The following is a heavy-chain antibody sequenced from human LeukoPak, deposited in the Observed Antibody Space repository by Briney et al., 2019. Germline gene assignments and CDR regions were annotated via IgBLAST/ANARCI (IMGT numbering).Heavy chain of an antibody. CDR2: INYDGST. CDR3: VRGCSSTSCHPFDC. J-gene: IGHJ4*02. V-gene: IGHV3-74*01. Sequence: GGSLRLSCAASGFTFSNYWMHWFRQAPGKGLVWVSRINYDGSTNYADSVKGRFTISRDNARNTLYMQMNSLRAEDTAVYYCVRGCSSTSCHPFDCWGQGTLVTVSS. CDR1: GFTFSNYW. D-gene: IGHD2-2*01.